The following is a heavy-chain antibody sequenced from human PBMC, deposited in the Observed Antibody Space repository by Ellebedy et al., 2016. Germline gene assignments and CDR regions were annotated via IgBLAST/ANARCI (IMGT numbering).Heavy chain of an antibody. J-gene: IGHJ6*03. Sequence: SVKVSCXASGGTLSSYAISWVRQAPGQGLEWMGGIIPILGTANYAQKFQGRVTITADESTSTAYMELGSLRSEDTAVYYCARGMDYYYYMDVWGKGTTVTVSS. D-gene: IGHD5-24*01. CDR1: GGTLSSYA. V-gene: IGHV1-69*13. CDR2: IIPILGTA. CDR3: ARGMDYYYYMDV.